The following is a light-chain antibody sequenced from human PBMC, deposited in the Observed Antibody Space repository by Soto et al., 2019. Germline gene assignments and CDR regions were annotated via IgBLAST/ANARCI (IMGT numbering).Light chain of an antibody. V-gene: IGKV1-39*01. CDR1: QSISSY. CDR3: QQSYSTPLP. J-gene: IGKJ4*01. Sequence: DIQMTQSPSSLSASVGDRVTITCRASQSISSYLNWYQQKPGKAPKLLIYAASSLQSGVPSRFSGSGSGTDFTLTISSLQPEDFATYYCQQSYSTPLPFGGGAKVDIK. CDR2: AAS.